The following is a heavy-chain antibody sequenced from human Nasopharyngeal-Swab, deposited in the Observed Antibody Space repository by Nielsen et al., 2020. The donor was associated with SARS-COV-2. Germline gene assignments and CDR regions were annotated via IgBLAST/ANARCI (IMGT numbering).Heavy chain of an antibody. CDR2: IYAGDTI. J-gene: IGHJ3*02. CDR3: ARVGGATVPLSTFDI. Sequence: GGSLRLSCAASGFAVSTNFLTWVRQAPGRGLEWVSVIYAGDTIHYADSVKGRFAISRDDSKNTLYLQMNSLRAEDTALYFCARVGGATVPLSTFDIWGPGTMVTVSS. V-gene: IGHV3-53*01. CDR1: GFAVSTNF. D-gene: IGHD1-26*01.